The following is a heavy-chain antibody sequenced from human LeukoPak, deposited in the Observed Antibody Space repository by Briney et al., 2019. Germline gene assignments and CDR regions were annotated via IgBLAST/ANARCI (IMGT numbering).Heavy chain of an antibody. CDR2: INPSGGST. Sequence: ASVKVFCKASGYTFTSYYMHWVRQAPGQGLEWMGIINPSGGSTSYAQKFQGRVTMTRDTSTSTVYMELSSLRSEDTAVYYCARGPPDYYGSGINYYYYGMDVWGQGTTVTVSS. J-gene: IGHJ6*02. CDR3: ARGPPDYYGSGINYYYYGMDV. V-gene: IGHV1-46*01. D-gene: IGHD3-10*01. CDR1: GYTFTSYY.